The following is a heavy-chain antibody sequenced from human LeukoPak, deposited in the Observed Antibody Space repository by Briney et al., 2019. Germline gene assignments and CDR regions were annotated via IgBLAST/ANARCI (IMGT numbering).Heavy chain of an antibody. CDR3: ARGIFGVFDAFDI. CDR2: ISSSGSTI. CDR1: GFTFSSYE. D-gene: IGHD2/OR15-2a*01. V-gene: IGHV3-48*03. Sequence: GGSLRLSCAASGFTFSSYEMNWVRQAPGKGLEWVSYISSSGSTIYYADSVKGRFTISRDNAKNSLYLQMNSLRAEDTALYYCARGIFGVFDAFDIWGQGTMVTVSS. J-gene: IGHJ3*02.